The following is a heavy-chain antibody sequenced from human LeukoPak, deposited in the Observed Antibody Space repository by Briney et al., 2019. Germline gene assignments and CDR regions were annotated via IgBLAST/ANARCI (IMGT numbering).Heavy chain of an antibody. Sequence: PGGSLRLSCAASGFTFSSYAMSWVRQAPGKGLEWVSLISGSGSSTYYADSAKGRFTISRDNSKNSLYLQMDSLRAEDTAVYYCTRDVTSYGHFDSWGQGTLVTVAS. J-gene: IGHJ4*02. CDR3: TRDVTSYGHFDS. CDR1: GFTFSSYA. CDR2: ISGSGSST. V-gene: IGHV3-23*01. D-gene: IGHD3-16*01.